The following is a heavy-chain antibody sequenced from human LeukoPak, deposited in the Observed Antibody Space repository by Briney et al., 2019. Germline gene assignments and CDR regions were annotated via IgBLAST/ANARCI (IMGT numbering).Heavy chain of an antibody. J-gene: IGHJ4*02. CDR1: GFTFSDNG. Sequence: TGGSLRLSCAASGFTFSDNGMHWVRQAPDKGLEWVAVISYDGTYKYYADSVKGRFTITRDNSKDTVYLQMNSLRSEDTAVYYCARGRGGDGYNWLCYFDYWGQGTLVTVSS. D-gene: IGHD5-24*01. V-gene: IGHV3-30*03. CDR3: ARGRGGDGYNWLCYFDY. CDR2: ISYDGTYK.